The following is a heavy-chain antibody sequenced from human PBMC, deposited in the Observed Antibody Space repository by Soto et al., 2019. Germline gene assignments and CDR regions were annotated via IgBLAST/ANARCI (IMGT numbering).Heavy chain of an antibody. J-gene: IGHJ4*02. CDR1: GFTFSSYG. CDR3: ARDDTVVATMMGGY. D-gene: IGHD5-12*01. V-gene: IGHV3-33*01. Sequence: QVQLVESGGGVVQPGRSLRLSCAASGFTFSSYGMHWVRQAPGKGLEWVAVIWYDGSNKYYADSVKGRFTISRDNSKNTLYLQMNSLRAEDTAVYYCARDDTVVATMMGGYWGQGTLVTVSS. CDR2: IWYDGSNK.